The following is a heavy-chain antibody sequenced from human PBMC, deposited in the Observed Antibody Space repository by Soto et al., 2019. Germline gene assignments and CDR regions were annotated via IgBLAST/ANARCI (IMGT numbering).Heavy chain of an antibody. CDR2: VDPSDDST. CDR3: ARCTQYNNTCYYHAMDV. V-gene: IGHV1-46*01. Sequence: ASVKVSCKASGYGFTNYYMYWVRQAPGQGLEWMGIVDPSDDSTNYAQKFQGRVTMTRDTSTSTFYMELSSLRSEDTAVYYCARCTQYNNTCYYHAMDVWGQGTTVTVSS. CDR1: GYGFTNYY. D-gene: IGHD1-1*01. J-gene: IGHJ6*02.